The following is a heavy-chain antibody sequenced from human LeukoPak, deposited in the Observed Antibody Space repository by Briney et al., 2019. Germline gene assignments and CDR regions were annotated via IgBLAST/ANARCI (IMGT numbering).Heavy chain of an antibody. J-gene: IGHJ6*03. CDR1: GGSISSSSYY. Sequence: SETLSLTCTVSGGSISSSSYYWGWIRQPPGKGLEWIGSIYYSGSTYYNPSLKSRVTISVDTSKNLFSLKLSSVTAADTAVYYCARCVANYDFWSGYSSSYYYMDVWGKGTTVTVSS. D-gene: IGHD3-3*01. CDR3: ARCVANYDFWSGYSSSYYYMDV. V-gene: IGHV4-39*07. CDR2: IYYSGST.